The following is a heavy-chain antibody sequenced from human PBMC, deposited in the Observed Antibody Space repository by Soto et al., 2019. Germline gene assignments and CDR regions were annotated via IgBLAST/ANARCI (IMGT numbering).Heavy chain of an antibody. CDR3: ARGGTVGATYYYYYGMDV. Sequence: GASVKVSCKASGYTFTSYGISWVRQAPGQGLEWMGWISAYNGNTNYEQKHQGRVTMTTDTSTSTAYMELRSLRSDDTAVYYFARGGTVGATYYYYYGMDVWGQGTTVTVSS. CDR1: GYTFTSYG. V-gene: IGHV1-18*01. D-gene: IGHD1-26*01. J-gene: IGHJ6*02. CDR2: ISAYNGNT.